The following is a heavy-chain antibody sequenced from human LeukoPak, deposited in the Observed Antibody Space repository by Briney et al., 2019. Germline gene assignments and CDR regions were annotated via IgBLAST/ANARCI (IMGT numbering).Heavy chain of an antibody. CDR1: GFTVSSNY. J-gene: IGHJ4*02. Sequence: GGSLRPSCAASGFTVSSNYMSWVRQAPGKGLEWVSVIYSGGGTYYADSVKGRFTISRDNSKNTLYLQMNSLRAEDTAVYYCARDGVGGHFDYWGQGTLVTVSS. CDR3: ARDGVGGHFDY. CDR2: IYSGGGT. V-gene: IGHV3-66*02. D-gene: IGHD2-15*01.